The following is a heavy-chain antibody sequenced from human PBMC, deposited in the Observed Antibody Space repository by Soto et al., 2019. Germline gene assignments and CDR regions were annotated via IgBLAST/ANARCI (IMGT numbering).Heavy chain of an antibody. Sequence: EVQLVESGGGLVQPGRSLRLSCAASGFTFDDYAMHWVRQAPGKGLEWVSGISWNSGSIGYADSVTGRFTISRDNAKNSLYLQMNSLRAEETALYYCAKGGHLGTEGGGSWGKGTLVTVSS. CDR1: GFTFDDYA. J-gene: IGHJ5*02. CDR3: AKGGHLGTEGGGS. V-gene: IGHV3-9*01. D-gene: IGHD1-26*01. CDR2: ISWNSGSI.